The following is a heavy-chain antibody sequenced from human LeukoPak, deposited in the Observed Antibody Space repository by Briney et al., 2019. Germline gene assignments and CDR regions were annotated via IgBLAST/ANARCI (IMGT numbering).Heavy chain of an antibody. D-gene: IGHD3-10*01. CDR3: LKDRPGTGDY. CDR1: GFTFSSYA. CDR2: ITSNGDTT. Sequence: PGGSLRLSCSASGFTFSSYAMHWVRQAPGKGLEYVSSITSNGDTTYYTDSVKGRFTISRDNSKNTLYLQMSSLRAEDTAVYYCLKDRPGTGDYWGQGTLVSVSS. J-gene: IGHJ4*02. V-gene: IGHV3-64D*06.